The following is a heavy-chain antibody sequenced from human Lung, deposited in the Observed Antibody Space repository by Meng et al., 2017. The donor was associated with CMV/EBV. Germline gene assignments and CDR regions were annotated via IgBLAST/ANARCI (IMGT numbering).Heavy chain of an antibody. CDR3: ARDGRYLHIRTFGGGLDV. CDR2: ISYEGSNK. Sequence: RISCAASGFTFSAHAVHWVRQAPGKGLEWAASISYEGSNKYYSDSVKGRFTISRDNSENMLYVQMNSLRAEDTAVYYCARDGRYLHIRTFGGGLDVXGQGXTVTVSS. J-gene: IGHJ6*02. V-gene: IGHV3-30*04. CDR1: GFTFSAHA. D-gene: IGHD3-16*01.